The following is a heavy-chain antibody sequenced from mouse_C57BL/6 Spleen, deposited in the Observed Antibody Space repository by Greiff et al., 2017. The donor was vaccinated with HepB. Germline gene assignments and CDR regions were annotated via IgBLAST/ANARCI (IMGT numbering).Heavy chain of an antibody. V-gene: IGHV5-16*01. Sequence: EVKLVESEGGLVQPGSSMKLSCTASGFTFSDYYMAWVRQVPEKGLEWVANINYDGSSTYYLDSLKSRFIISRDNAKNILYLQMSSLKSEDTATYYCARVSTTAYAMDYWGQGTSVTVSS. D-gene: IGHD1-2*01. CDR2: INYDGSST. CDR1: GFTFSDYY. J-gene: IGHJ4*01. CDR3: ARVSTTAYAMDY.